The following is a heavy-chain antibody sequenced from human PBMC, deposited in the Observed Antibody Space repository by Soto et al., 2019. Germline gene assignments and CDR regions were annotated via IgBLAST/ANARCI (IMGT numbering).Heavy chain of an antibody. D-gene: IGHD6-13*01. Sequence: SETLSLTCTVSGGSISSYYWSWIRQPPGKGLEWIGYIYYSGSTNYNPSLKSRVTISVDTSKNQFSLKLSSVTAADTAVYYCARHRPRFLRTTKGDAAANMKPHFDYWGQGTLVTVSS. J-gene: IGHJ4*02. CDR3: ARHRPRFLRTTKGDAAANMKPHFDY. CDR2: IYYSGST. CDR1: GGSISSYY. V-gene: IGHV4-59*08.